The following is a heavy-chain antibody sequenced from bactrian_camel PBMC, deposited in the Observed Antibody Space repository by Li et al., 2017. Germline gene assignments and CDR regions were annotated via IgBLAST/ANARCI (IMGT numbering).Heavy chain of an antibody. J-gene: IGHJ6*01. CDR2: IYADGRKT. V-gene: IGHV3S11*01. CDR1: GFTFSDYA. CDR3: TTGTTAYGGSWFTSGY. Sequence: DVQLVESGGGSVQVGGSLRLSCAASGFTFSDYAMSWVRQAPGKGLKWVSSIYADGRKTYYADSVKGRFTISRDNAKNMVFLQMNNLKSEDTALYYCTTGTTAYGGSWFTSGYWGQGTQVTVS. D-gene: IGHD6*01.